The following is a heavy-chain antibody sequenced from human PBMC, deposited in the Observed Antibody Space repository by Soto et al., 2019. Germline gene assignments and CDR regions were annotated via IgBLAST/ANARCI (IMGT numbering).Heavy chain of an antibody. CDR2: ISYDGSNK. CDR1: GFTFSSYG. CDR3: AKLAAAPSY. Sequence: QVQLVESGGGVVQPGRSLRLSCAASGFTFSSYGMNWVRQAPDKGLEWVAVISYDGSNKYYADSVKGRFTISRDNSKNTLYLQMNSLRAEDTAVYYCAKLAAAPSYWGQGTLVTVSS. J-gene: IGHJ4*02. D-gene: IGHD6-13*01. V-gene: IGHV3-30*18.